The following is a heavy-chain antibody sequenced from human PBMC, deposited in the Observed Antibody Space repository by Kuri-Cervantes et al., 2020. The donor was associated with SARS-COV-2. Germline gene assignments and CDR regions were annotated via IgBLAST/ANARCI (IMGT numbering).Heavy chain of an antibody. CDR1: GYSITNGYY. CDR3: ARARPDFWSGYYPAYFDY. D-gene: IGHD3-3*01. CDR2: INHSGST. V-gene: IGHV4-38-2*02. J-gene: IGHJ4*02. Sequence: SETLSLTCSVSGYSITNGYYWGWIRQPPGKGLEWIGEINHSGSTNYNPSLKSRVTISVDTSKNQFSLKLSSVTAADTAVYYCARARPDFWSGYYPAYFDYWGQGTLVTVSS.